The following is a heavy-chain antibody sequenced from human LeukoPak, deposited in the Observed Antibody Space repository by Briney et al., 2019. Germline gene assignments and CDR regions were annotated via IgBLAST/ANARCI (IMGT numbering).Heavy chain of an antibody. D-gene: IGHD3-10*01. Sequence: GGSLRLSCAASGFTFTSYWMSWVRQVPGKGPEWVANINQDGSDKYYVDSVKGRFTISRDNSKNTLYLQINSLRADDTAVYYCAKDQDPHSYGSGSYAPFDYWGQGTLVTVSS. CDR1: GFTFTSYW. V-gene: IGHV3-7*03. CDR3: AKDQDPHSYGSGSYAPFDY. J-gene: IGHJ4*02. CDR2: INQDGSDK.